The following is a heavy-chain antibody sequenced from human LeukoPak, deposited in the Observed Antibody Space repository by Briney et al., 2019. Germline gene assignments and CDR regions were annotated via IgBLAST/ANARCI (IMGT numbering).Heavy chain of an antibody. D-gene: IGHD1-1*01. CDR2: ISPNGGST. CDR3: VPKGNEGY. Sequence: PGGSLRLSCSASGFTFSAYAMHWVRQAPGKGLEYGSAISPNGGSTYYADSVKGRFTISRDNSKNTLYLQMSSLRVEDTAVYYCVPKGNEGYWGQGTLVTVSS. V-gene: IGHV3-64D*06. CDR1: GFTFSAYA. J-gene: IGHJ4*02.